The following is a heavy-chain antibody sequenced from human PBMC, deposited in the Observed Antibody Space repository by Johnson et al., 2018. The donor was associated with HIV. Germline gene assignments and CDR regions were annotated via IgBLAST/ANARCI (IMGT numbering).Heavy chain of an antibody. V-gene: IGHV3-9*01. CDR2: ISWNSGSI. CDR3: ARELISSCWMSEDAFDN. D-gene: IGHD6-19*01. CDR1: GFTFDDYA. Sequence: VQLVESGGGLVQPGRSLRLSCAASGFTFDDYAMHWVRQAPGKGLEWVSGISWNSGSIGYADSVKGRFTISRDNAKNSLYLQMNSRRAEDTAVDYCARELISSCWMSEDAFDNWGQGTMVTVSS. J-gene: IGHJ3*02.